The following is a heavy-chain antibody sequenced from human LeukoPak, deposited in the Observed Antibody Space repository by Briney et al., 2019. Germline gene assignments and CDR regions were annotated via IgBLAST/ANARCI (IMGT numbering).Heavy chain of an antibody. Sequence: SETLSLTCTVSGGSISSSSYSWGWIRQPPGKGLEWIGSIYYPGNTYYNPSLKSRVTISVDTSKNQISLKLSSVTAADTAVYYCTKSSWSLFDPWGQGTLVTVSS. CDR2: IYYPGNT. CDR3: TKSSWSLFDP. J-gene: IGHJ5*02. V-gene: IGHV4-39*07. D-gene: IGHD3-10*01. CDR1: GGSISSSSYS.